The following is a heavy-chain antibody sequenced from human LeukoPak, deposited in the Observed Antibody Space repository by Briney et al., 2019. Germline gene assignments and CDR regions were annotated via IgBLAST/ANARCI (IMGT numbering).Heavy chain of an antibody. Sequence: SQTLSLTCAISGDXVSSNSAAWNWIRQSPSRGLGWLGRTYFRSKWYSDYAVSVKSRITINPDTSTNQFSLHLNSMTPEDTAVYFCARFQGIGSQRYFFGYWGQGTLVTVSS. CDR3: ARFQGIGSQRYFFGY. CDR2: TYFRSKWYS. V-gene: IGHV6-1*01. CDR1: GDXVSSNSAA. J-gene: IGHJ4*02. D-gene: IGHD6-19*01.